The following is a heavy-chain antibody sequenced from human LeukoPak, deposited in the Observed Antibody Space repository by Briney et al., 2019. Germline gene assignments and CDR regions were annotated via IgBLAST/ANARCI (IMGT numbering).Heavy chain of an antibody. V-gene: IGHV1-8*01. CDR3: ARVWGLYSGSYYFDY. CDR1: RYTFTSYD. CDR2: MNPNSGNT. D-gene: IGHD1-26*01. Sequence: ASVKVSCKASRYTFTSYDINWVRQATGQGLEWMGWMNPNSGNTGYAQKFQGRVTMSMDTSTSTVYMELGSLRSEDTVMYYCARVWGLYSGSYYFDYWGQGTLVTVSS. J-gene: IGHJ4*02.